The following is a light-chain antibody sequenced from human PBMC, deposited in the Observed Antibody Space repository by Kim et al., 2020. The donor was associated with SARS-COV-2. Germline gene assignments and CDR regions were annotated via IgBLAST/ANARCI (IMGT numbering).Light chain of an antibody. CDR3: MQGIHPIT. CDR2: KVS. CDR1: QSLVYSDGNTY. J-gene: IGKJ5*01. Sequence: DVVMTQSPLSLPVTLGQPASISCRSSQSLVYSDGNTYLNWFQQRPDQSPRRLIYKVSNRDSGVPDRFSGSGSGTDFTLKISRVEAEDVGVYYCMQGIHPITFGQGTRLEIK. V-gene: IGKV2-30*01.